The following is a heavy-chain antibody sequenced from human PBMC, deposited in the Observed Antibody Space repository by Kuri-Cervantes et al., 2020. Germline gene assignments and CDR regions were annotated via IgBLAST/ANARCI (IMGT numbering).Heavy chain of an antibody. CDR1: GYIFTSCE. CDR3: ARGLGSGSYYYYYYGMDV. CDR2: MNPASDNT. Sequence: ASVKVSCKASGYIFTSCETNWVRQATGQGLEWMKCMNPASDNTDYAQEFQGRVTMTRNTSISTAYMELSSLRSEDTAVYYCARGLGSGSYYYYYYGMDVWGQGTTVTVSS. J-gene: IGHJ6*02. V-gene: IGHV1-8*01. D-gene: IGHD3-10*01.